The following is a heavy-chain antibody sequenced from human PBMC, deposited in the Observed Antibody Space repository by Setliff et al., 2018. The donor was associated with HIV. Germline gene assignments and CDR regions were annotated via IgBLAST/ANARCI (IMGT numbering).Heavy chain of an antibody. J-gene: IGHJ4*02. CDR3: ARESPDGLDY. CDR2: IYTSGST. V-gene: IGHV4-61*02. CDR1: DGSISTGSYY. D-gene: IGHD2-8*01. Sequence: KPSETLSLTCTVADGSISTGSYYWSWVRQPAGRGLEWIGRIYTSGSTNYNPSLKGRVTMSVDTSKNQFSLKLSSVTAADTAVYYCARESPDGLDYWGQGTLVTVSS.